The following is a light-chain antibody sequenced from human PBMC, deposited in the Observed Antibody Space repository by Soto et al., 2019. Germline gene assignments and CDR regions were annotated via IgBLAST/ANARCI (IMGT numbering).Light chain of an antibody. CDR1: QDISSY. CDR3: QQLNTYPPT. J-gene: IGKJ1*01. V-gene: IGKV1-9*01. CDR2: AAS. Sequence: IQLTQSPSSRSASLLARVTVTCRASQDISSYLAWYQQKPGKAPKLLIYAASTLRSGVPSRFSGSKSATNFTLTISSLQPDDFATYYCQQLNTYPPTFGHGTKVDSK.